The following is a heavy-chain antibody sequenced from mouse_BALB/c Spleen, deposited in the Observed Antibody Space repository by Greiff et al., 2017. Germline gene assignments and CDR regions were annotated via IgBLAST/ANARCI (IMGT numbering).Heavy chain of an antibody. CDR2: INSNGGST. V-gene: IGHV5-6-3*01. Sequence: EVMLVESGGGLVQPGGSLKLSCAASGFTFSSYGMSWVRQTPDKRLELVATINSNGGSTYYPDSVKGRFTISRDNAKNTLYLQMSSLKSEDTAMYYCARGSYYGYDDWYFDVWGAGTTVTVSS. D-gene: IGHD2-2*01. CDR3: ARGSYYGYDDWYFDV. CDR1: GFTFSSYG. J-gene: IGHJ1*01.